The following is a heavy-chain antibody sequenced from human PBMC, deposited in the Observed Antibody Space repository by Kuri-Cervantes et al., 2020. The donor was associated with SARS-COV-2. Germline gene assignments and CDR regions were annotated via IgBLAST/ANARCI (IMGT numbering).Heavy chain of an antibody. Sequence: ASVKVSCKASGYTFTSYGISWVRQAPGQGLEWMGWINPNSGGTNYAQKFQGRVTMTRDTSISTAYMELSRLRSDDTAVYYCARELSAGGAFDIWGQGTMVTVSS. D-gene: IGHD2-8*02. J-gene: IGHJ3*02. V-gene: IGHV1-2*02. CDR2: INPNSGGT. CDR3: ARELSAGGAFDI. CDR1: GYTFTSYG.